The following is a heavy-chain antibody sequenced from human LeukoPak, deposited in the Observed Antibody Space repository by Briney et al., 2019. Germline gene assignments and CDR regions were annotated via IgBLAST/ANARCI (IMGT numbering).Heavy chain of an antibody. CDR2: ISWNSGSI. Sequence: PGRSLRLSCAASRFTFDDFAMHWVRQAPGKGLEWVSGISWNSGSIDYADSVKGRFTISRDNAKNSLYLQMNSLRPEDTALYYCAKGLGGTTTLAFDIWGQGTMVTVSS. J-gene: IGHJ3*02. CDR1: RFTFDDFA. V-gene: IGHV3-9*01. D-gene: IGHD1-26*01. CDR3: AKGLGGTTTLAFDI.